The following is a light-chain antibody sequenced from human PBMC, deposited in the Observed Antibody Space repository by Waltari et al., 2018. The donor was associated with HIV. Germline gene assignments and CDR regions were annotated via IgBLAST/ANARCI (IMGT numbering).Light chain of an antibody. J-gene: IGLJ3*02. CDR1: GGSIASTH. Sequence: NFMLTQPHSVSESPGKTVTISCTGSGGSIASTHVQCYQQRPGSAPTTVIYEHNQRPSGVPDRFSGSIDSSSNSASLTISGLKTEDEADYYCQSYDSITWVFGGGTKLTVL. CDR3: QSYDSITWV. V-gene: IGLV6-57*02. CDR2: EHN.